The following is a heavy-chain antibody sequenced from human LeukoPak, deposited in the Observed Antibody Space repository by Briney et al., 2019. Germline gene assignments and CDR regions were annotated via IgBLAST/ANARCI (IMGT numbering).Heavy chain of an antibody. V-gene: IGHV3-48*02. CDR2: ITSSSSTR. J-gene: IGHJ4*02. Sequence: GGSLRLSCAASGFTFSTYSMNWVRQAPGKGLEWVSYITSSSSTRHYADSVQGRFTISRDNAENSLYLQMDSLRDEGTAMYYCTRDPNALDYWGQGTLVTVSS. CDR3: TRDPNALDY. CDR1: GFTFSTYS.